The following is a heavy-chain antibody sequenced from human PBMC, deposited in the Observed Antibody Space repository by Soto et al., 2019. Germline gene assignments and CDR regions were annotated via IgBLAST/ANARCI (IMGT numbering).Heavy chain of an antibody. V-gene: IGHV4-34*01. CDR1: GGSFSGYY. D-gene: IGHD5-18*01. J-gene: IGHJ6*02. Sequence: TLSLTCAVYGGSFSGYYWSWIRQPPGKGLEWIGEINHSGSTNYNPSLKSRVTISVDTSKNQFSLKLSSVTAADTAVYYCARDRYDTADSYYGMDVWGQGTTVTVSS. CDR2: INHSGST. CDR3: ARDRYDTADSYYGMDV.